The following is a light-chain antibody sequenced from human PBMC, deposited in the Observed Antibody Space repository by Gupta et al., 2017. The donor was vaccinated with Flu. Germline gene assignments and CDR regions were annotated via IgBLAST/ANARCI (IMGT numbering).Light chain of an antibody. CDR1: QSVSSSY. J-gene: IGKJ4*01. Sequence: ETVLTQSQGTLSLSTGERATRSGWPSQSVSSSYLAWYQQKPGQAPRLLIYGASSRATGIPDRFSGSGSGTEFTLTISRLEPEDFAVYYCQHYCSSLFTFGRGTKVDIK. CDR3: QHYCSSLFT. CDR2: GAS. V-gene: IGKV3-20*01.